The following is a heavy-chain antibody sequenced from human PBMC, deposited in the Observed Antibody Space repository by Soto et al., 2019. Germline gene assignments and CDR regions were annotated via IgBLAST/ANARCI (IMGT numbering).Heavy chain of an antibody. CDR2: IYYSGST. CDR1: GGSISSYY. V-gene: IGHV4-59*01. J-gene: IGHJ4*02. D-gene: IGHD1-26*01. CDR3: ARRYGGHFDY. Sequence: SETLSLTCTVSGGSISSYYWSWIRQPPGKGLEWIGYIYYSGSTNYNPSLKSRATISVDTSKNQFSLKLSSVTAADTAVYYCARRYGGHFDYWGQGTLVTVSS.